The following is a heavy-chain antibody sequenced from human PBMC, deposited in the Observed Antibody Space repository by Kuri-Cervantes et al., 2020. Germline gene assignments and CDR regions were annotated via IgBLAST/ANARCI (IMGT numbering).Heavy chain of an antibody. CDR3: ARDGSRGSGWYKRANYYYMDV. CDR1: GYTFTSYG. CDR2: ISAYNGNT. Sequence: ASVKVSCKPSGYTFTSYGISWVRQAPGQGLEWMGWISAYNGNTNYAQKLQGRVTMTTDTSTSTAYMELRSLRSDDTAVYYCARDGSRGSGWYKRANYYYMDVWGKGTTVTVSS. V-gene: IGHV1-18*01. D-gene: IGHD6-19*01. J-gene: IGHJ6*03.